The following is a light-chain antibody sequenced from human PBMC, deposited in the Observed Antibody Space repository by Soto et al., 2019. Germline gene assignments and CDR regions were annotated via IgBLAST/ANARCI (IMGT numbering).Light chain of an antibody. V-gene: IGLV1-51*02. J-gene: IGLJ1*01. CDR1: KTKIGFYY. Sequence: QSVLTQPPSVSTAPGQKVTISCSGSKTKIGFYYVSWYQQLPGTAPKLLIYENNKRPLGIPYRFSGSKSGTSATLGISGLQTGDEADYYCGAWDSSLSAYVFGTGTKVTVL. CDR3: GAWDSSLSAYV. CDR2: ENN.